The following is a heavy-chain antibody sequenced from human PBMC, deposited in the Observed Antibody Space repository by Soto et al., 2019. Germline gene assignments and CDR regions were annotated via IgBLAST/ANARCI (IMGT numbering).Heavy chain of an antibody. Sequence: QMQLQESGPGLVKPSGTLSLTCTVSGVSINSANWWTWVRQSPGKGLEWIGEIYHSGSTNFNPSLKRRVTISVDNSKNQFYLELTSVTAADTAVYYCARYCGGGSCYLGAFDIWGQGTMVTVSS. CDR1: GVSINSANW. CDR2: IYHSGST. V-gene: IGHV4-4*02. J-gene: IGHJ3*02. D-gene: IGHD2-15*01. CDR3: ARYCGGGSCYLGAFDI.